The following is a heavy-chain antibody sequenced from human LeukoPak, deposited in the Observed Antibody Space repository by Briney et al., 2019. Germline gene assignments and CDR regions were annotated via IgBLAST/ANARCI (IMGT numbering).Heavy chain of an antibody. D-gene: IGHD3-10*01. CDR1: GFTFSSYS. Sequence: GGSLRLSCAASGFTFSSYSMNWVRQAPGKGLEWVSSISSSSSYIYYADSVKGRFTISRDNAKNSLYLQMNSLRAEDTAMYYCAIVRWFGELLNYWGQGTLVTVSS. CDR2: ISSSSSYI. CDR3: AIVRWFGELLNY. J-gene: IGHJ4*02. V-gene: IGHV3-21*01.